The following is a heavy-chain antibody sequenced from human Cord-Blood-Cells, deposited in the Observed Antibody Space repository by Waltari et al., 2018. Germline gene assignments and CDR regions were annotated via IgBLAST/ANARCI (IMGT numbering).Heavy chain of an antibody. J-gene: IGHJ4*02. CDR1: GGSFSGYY. CDR2: INHSGST. D-gene: IGHD6-25*01. V-gene: IGHV4-34*01. CDR3: ARVGAGSPGGFDY. Sequence: QVQLQQWGAGLLKPSEPLSLTCAVYGGSFSGYYWSWIRQPPGKGLEWTGEINHSGSTNYNPSLKSRVTISVDTSKNQFSLKLSSVTAADTAVYYCARVGAGSPGGFDYWGQGTLVTVSS.